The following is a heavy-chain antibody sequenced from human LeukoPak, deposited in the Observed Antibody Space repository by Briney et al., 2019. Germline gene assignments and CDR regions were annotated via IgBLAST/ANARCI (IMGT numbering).Heavy chain of an antibody. CDR1: GFTFSSYW. CDR3: ARDIEAATTSGFDY. V-gene: IGHV3-7*03. Sequence: GGSLRLSCAASGFTFSSYWMSWVRQAPGKGLEWVANIKQDGSEKYYVDSVKGRFTISRDNAKNSLYLQMNSLRAEDTAVYYCARDIEAATTSGFDYWGQGTLVTVSS. J-gene: IGHJ4*02. D-gene: IGHD2-15*01. CDR2: IKQDGSEK.